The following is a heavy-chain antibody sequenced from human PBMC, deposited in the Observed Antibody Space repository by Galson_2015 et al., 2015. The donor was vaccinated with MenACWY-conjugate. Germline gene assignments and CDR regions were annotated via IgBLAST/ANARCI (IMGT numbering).Heavy chain of an antibody. V-gene: IGHV5-51*01. CDR1: GYSFTSYW. CDR2: IYPGDSDT. CDR3: ARQGLGYCSSTSCYTDYYYGMDV. Sequence: QSGAEVKKPGESLKISCKGSGYSFTSYWIGWVRQMPGKGLEWVGIIYPGDSDTRYSPSFQGQVTISADKSISTAYLQWSSLKASDTAMYYCARQGLGYCSSTSCYTDYYYGMDVWGQGTTVTVSS. D-gene: IGHD2-2*02. J-gene: IGHJ6*02.